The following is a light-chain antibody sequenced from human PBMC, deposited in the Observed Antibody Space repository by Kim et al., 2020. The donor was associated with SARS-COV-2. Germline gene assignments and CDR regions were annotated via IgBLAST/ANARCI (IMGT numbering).Light chain of an antibody. CDR3: QQYGSSRWK. J-gene: IGKJ1*01. Sequence: SPGAVSTLACSASQSVSSSYLAWYQQKPGQAPKLLIYGASSRATGIPDRFSGSGSGTDFTLTISRLEPEDFAVYYCQQYGSSRWKFGQGTKVDIK. V-gene: IGKV3-20*01. CDR1: QSVSSSY. CDR2: GAS.